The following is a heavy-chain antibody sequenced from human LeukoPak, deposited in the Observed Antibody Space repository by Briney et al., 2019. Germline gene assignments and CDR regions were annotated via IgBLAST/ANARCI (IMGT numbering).Heavy chain of an antibody. V-gene: IGHV3-66*01. D-gene: IGHD3-10*01. CDR2: IYSGGST. J-gene: IGHJ5*02. CDR1: GFTVSSNY. CDR3: ATDQRGIGWFDP. Sequence: PGGSLRLSCAASGFTVSSNYMSWVRQAPGKGLEWVSVIYSGGSTNYADSVKGRFTISRDNSKNTLDLQMSSLRGEDTAVYYCATDQRGIGWFDPWGQGTLVTVSS.